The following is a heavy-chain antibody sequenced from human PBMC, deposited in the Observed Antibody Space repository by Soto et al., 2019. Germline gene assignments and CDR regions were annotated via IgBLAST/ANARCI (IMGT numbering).Heavy chain of an antibody. CDR2: IYYSGST. J-gene: IGHJ5*02. V-gene: IGHV4-31*03. Sequence: TLSLTCTVSGGSISSGGYYWSWIRQHPGKGLEWIGYIYYSGSTYYNPSLKSRVTISVDTSKNQFSLKLSSVTAADTAVYYCARLVGRELLIDPCGQGTLVTVSS. D-gene: IGHD1-26*01. CDR3: ARLVGRELLIDP. CDR1: GGSISSGGYY.